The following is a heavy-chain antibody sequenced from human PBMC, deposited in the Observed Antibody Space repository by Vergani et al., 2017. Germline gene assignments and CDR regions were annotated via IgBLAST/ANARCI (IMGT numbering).Heavy chain of an antibody. V-gene: IGHV4-61*02. D-gene: IGHD3-16*02. CDR2: TSTDGST. CDR1: GGAVNSGSNF. J-gene: IGHJ6*03. Sequence: QVQLQESGPGLVKPSQTLSLTCSVSGGAVNSGSNFWTWIRQPAGKGLEWIGRTSTDGSTNYNPSLRSRATVSVDTYKTQISLRLTSVTAEDTAVYSCAREAVVTSWDGYRFHYMDVWGKGTTVTVSS. CDR3: AREAVVTSWDGYRFHYMDV.